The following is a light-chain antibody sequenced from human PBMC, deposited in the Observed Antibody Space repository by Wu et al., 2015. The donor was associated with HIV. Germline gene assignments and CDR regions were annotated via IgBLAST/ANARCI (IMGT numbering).Light chain of an antibody. CDR2: GAS. CDR3: QQYNNWPQT. CDR1: QSVSSN. J-gene: IGKJ1*01. Sequence: EIVMTQSPASLFVSPGERATLSCRASQSVSSNLAWYQQKFGQAPRLLIYGASTRATGIPARFSGSGSGTEFTLTISSLQSEDFAVYYCQQYNNWPQTFGQGTKVESK. V-gene: IGKV3-15*01.